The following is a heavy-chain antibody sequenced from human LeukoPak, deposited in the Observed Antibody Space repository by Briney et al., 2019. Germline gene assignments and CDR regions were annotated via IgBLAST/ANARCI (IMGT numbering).Heavy chain of an antibody. Sequence: SETLSLTCTVSGYSISSGYYWGWIRQPPGKGLEWIGSIYHSGSTYYNPSLKSRVTISVDTSKNQFSLKLSSVTAADTAVYYCALLVGVPAAPLGWFDPWGQGTLVTVSS. J-gene: IGHJ5*02. CDR3: ALLVGVPAAPLGWFDP. CDR1: GYSISSGYY. CDR2: IYHSGST. D-gene: IGHD2-2*01. V-gene: IGHV4-38-2*02.